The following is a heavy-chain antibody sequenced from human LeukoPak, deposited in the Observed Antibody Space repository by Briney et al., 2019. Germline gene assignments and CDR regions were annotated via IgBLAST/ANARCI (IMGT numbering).Heavy chain of an antibody. CDR2: ISDSSNYI. Sequence: PGGSLRLSCAASGFTFNTYNMNWVRQAPGKGLQWVSSISDSSNYIYYADSVKGRFTISRDNAKNSLFLQMNSLRAEDTAVYYCAGAAELERRSAFDIWGQGTMVTVSS. V-gene: IGHV3-21*01. CDR3: AGAAELERRSAFDI. D-gene: IGHD1-1*01. J-gene: IGHJ3*02. CDR1: GFTFNTYN.